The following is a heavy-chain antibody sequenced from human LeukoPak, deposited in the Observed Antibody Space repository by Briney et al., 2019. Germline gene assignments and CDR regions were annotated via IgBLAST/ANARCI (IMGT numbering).Heavy chain of an antibody. J-gene: IGHJ6*03. D-gene: IGHD4-23*01. CDR3: ARRGTTVVMSYYYYYMDV. CDR1: GGSISSSSYY. Sequence: SETLSLTCTVSGGSISSSSYYWGWIRQPPGKGLEWIGSIYYSGSTYHNPSLKSRVTISVDTSKNQFSLKLSSVTAADTAVYYCARRGTTVVMSYYYYYMDVWGKGTTVTVSS. CDR2: IYYSGST. V-gene: IGHV4-39*01.